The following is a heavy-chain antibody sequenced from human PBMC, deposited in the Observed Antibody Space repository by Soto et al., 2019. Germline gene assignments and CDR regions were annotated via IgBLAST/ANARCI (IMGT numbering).Heavy chain of an antibody. J-gene: IGHJ4*02. D-gene: IGHD4-4*01. CDR3: AGGRDYSKGGDH. CDR1: GFSVSNYH. V-gene: IGHV3-66*01. Sequence: EVQLVGSGGGLVQPGGSLRLSCAASGFSVSNYHMSWVRQAPGKGPEWVSSITVGDVTYYADSVKGRFTISRDISRNTVYLQMNSLRGDDTAVYYCAGGRDYSKGGDHWGQGTLVIVSS. CDR2: ITVGDVT.